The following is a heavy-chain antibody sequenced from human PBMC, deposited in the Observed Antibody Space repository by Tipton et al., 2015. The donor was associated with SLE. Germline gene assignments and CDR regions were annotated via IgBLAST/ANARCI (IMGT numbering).Heavy chain of an antibody. J-gene: IGHJ3*02. CDR3: ARARSNDAFDI. CDR1: GGSISSYY. CDR2: IYYSGST. D-gene: IGHD5/OR15-5a*01. V-gene: IGHV4-59*01. Sequence: TLSLTCTVSGGSISSYYWSWIRQPPGKGLEWIGYIYYSGSTNYNPSLKSRVTISVDTSKNQFSLKLSSVTAADTAGYYCARARSNDAFDIWAKGQWSPSLQ.